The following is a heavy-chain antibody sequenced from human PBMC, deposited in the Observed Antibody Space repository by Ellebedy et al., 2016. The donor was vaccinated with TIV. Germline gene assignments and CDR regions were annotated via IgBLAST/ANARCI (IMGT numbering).Heavy chain of an antibody. J-gene: IGHJ4*02. D-gene: IGHD3-10*01. Sequence: GESLKISXKGFGYSFTSYWISWVRQMPGKGLEWMGRIDPSDSYTNYSPSFQGHVTISADKSISTAYLQWSSLKASDTAMYYCASERITMVRGEGHWGQGTLVTVSS. CDR1: GYSFTSYW. CDR3: ASERITMVRGEGH. V-gene: IGHV5-10-1*01. CDR2: IDPSDSYT.